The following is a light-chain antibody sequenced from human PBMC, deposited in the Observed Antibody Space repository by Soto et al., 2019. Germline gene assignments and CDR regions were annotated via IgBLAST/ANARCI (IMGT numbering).Light chain of an antibody. CDR1: SSDVGDSNY. V-gene: IGLV2-14*03. J-gene: IGLJ1*01. CDR3: TSYTSSSTPLDV. CDR2: DVS. Sequence: QSALTQPASVSGSPGQSITISCTGTSSDVGDSNYVSWYQHHPGKAPKVIIYDVSNRPSGVSNRFSGSKSGNTASLAISGLPAEDEADYYCTSYTSSSTPLDVFGTGTKLTVL.